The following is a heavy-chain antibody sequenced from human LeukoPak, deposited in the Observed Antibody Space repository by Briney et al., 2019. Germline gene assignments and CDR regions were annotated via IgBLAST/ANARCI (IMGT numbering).Heavy chain of an antibody. CDR2: INPSGGST. D-gene: IGHD1-26*01. J-gene: IGHJ6*02. CDR1: GYTFTSYY. Sequence: ASVKVSCKASGYTFTSYYMHWVRQAPGQGLEWMGIINPSGGSTSYAQKFQGRVTMTRDTSTSTAYMELSSLRSEDTAVYYCAREVGATDYYYGMDVWGQGTTVTVSS. CDR3: AREVGATDYYYGMDV. V-gene: IGHV1-46*01.